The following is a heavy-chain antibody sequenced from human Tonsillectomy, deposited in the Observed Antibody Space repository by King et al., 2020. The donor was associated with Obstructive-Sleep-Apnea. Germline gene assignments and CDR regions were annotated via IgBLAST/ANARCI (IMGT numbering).Heavy chain of an antibody. CDR1: GGSISSYY. Sequence: QLQESGPGLVKPSETLSLTCTVSGGSISSYYWSWIRQPPGKGLEWIGYIYYSGSTNYNPSLKSRVTISVDTSKNQFSLKLSPVTAADTAVYYCARARKDTAMAAFDYWGQGTLVTVSS. D-gene: IGHD5-18*01. CDR3: ARARKDTAMAAFDY. J-gene: IGHJ4*02. CDR2: IYYSGST. V-gene: IGHV4-59*01.